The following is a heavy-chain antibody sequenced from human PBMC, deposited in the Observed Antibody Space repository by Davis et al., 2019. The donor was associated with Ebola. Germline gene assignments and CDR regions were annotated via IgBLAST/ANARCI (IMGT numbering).Heavy chain of an antibody. CDR1: GFTFSDAW. CDR2: IKSKTDIGAS. Sequence: GESLKISCAASGFTFSDAWLSWVRQAPGKGLEWVGRIKSKTDIGASEYAAPVKGRFTISRDDSKDTVYLKMNSLKTEDTAIYYCTTYSGSFKLDYWGQGTLVTVSS. V-gene: IGHV3-15*01. J-gene: IGHJ4*02. D-gene: IGHD1-26*01. CDR3: TTYSGSFKLDY.